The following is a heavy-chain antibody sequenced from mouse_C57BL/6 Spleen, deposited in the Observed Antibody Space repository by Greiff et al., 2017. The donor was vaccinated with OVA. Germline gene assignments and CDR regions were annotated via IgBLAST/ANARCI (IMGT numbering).Heavy chain of an antibody. CDR2: IYPGDGDT. CDR3: ARGDSSGPYARDY. CDR1: GYAFSSYW. V-gene: IGHV1-80*01. D-gene: IGHD3-2*02. J-gene: IGHJ4*01. Sequence: QVQLQQSGAELVQPGASVKISCKASGYAFSSYWMNWVKQRPGKGLEWIGQIYPGDGDTNYNGKFKGKATLTADKSSSTAYMQLSSLTSEDSAVYFCARGDSSGPYARDYWGQGTSVTVSS.